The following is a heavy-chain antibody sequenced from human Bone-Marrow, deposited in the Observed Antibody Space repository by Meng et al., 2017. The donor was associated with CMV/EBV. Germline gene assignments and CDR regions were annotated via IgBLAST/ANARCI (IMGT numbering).Heavy chain of an antibody. CDR1: LTFSSCG. CDR2: IRYDGSNK. Sequence: LTFSSCGMHWVRQAPGKGLGWVACIRYDGSNKYYADSVKGRFTISRDNSKNTLYLQMNSLRAEDTAVYYCAKERGQQPTGGENYFDYWGQGTLVTVSS. J-gene: IGHJ4*02. V-gene: IGHV3-30*02. D-gene: IGHD6-13*01. CDR3: AKERGQQPTGGENYFDY.